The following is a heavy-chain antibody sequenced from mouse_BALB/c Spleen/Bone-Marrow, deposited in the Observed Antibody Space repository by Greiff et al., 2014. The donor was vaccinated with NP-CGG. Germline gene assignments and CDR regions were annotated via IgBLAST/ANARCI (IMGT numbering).Heavy chain of an antibody. CDR2: INPYNDGT. Sequence: VQLKESGPELVKPGASVKMSCKASGYTFTSYVMHWVKQKPGQGLEWIGYINPYNDGTKYNERFKGKATLTSDKSSSTAYMELSSLASEDSEVYYCARGSSWAMDYWGQGTSVTVSS. J-gene: IGHJ4*01. V-gene: IGHV1-14*01. CDR3: ARGSSWAMDY. CDR1: GYTFTSYV. D-gene: IGHD1-1*01.